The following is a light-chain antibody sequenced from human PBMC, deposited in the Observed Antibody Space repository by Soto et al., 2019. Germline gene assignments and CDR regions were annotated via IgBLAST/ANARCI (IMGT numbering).Light chain of an antibody. J-gene: IGKJ2*01. CDR1: QSVSSN. CDR3: QHYNNWPPRYT. CDR2: GAS. V-gene: IGKV3D-15*01. Sequence: EIVMTQSPATLSVSPGERATLSCRASQSVSSNLAWYQQKPGQAPRLLIYGASTRATAIPARFSGSGSGTEFTLTISSLQSEDFAVYYCQHYNNWPPRYTFGQGTKLEIK.